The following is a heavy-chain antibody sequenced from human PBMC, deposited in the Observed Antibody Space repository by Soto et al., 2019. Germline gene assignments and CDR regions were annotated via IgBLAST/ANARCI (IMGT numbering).Heavy chain of an antibody. D-gene: IGHD3-10*01. J-gene: IGHJ4*02. Sequence: SETLSLTCAVSGGSISSSNWWSWVRQPPGKGLEWIGEIYHSGSTNYNPSLKSRVTISVDKSKNQFSLKLSSVTAADTAVYYCARVATMVRGASFDYWGQGTLVTVSS. CDR2: IYHSGST. CDR1: GGSISSSNW. CDR3: ARVATMVRGASFDY. V-gene: IGHV4-4*02.